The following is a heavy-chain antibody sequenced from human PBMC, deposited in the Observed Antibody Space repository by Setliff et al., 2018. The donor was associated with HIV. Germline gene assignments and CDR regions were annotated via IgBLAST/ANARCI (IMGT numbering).Heavy chain of an antibody. D-gene: IGHD3-22*01. CDR1: GGSFSGYH. V-gene: IGHV4-34*01. CDR2: IDHSGST. CDR3: ARGGGYDRSGYYPFDY. J-gene: IGHJ4*02. Sequence: SETLSLTCAVYGGSFSGYHWSWIRQSPGKGLEWIGEIDHSGSTDDNPSLKSRVTISVDKSKNQFSLKLSSVTAADTAVYYCARGGGYDRSGYYPFDYWGQGTPVTVSS.